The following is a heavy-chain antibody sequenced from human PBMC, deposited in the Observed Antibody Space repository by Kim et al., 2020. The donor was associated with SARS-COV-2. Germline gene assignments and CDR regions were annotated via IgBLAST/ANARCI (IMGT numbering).Heavy chain of an antibody. D-gene: IGHD3-3*01. CDR2: IYYSGST. CDR3: ARDLSGPILGYFDY. J-gene: IGHJ4*02. CDR1: GGSISSGGYY. Sequence: SETLSLTCTVSGGSISSGGYYWSWIRQHPGKGLEWIGYIYYSGSTYYNPSLKSRVTISVDTSKNQFSLKLSSVTAADTAVYYCARDLSGPILGYFDYWGQGTLVTVSS. V-gene: IGHV4-31*03.